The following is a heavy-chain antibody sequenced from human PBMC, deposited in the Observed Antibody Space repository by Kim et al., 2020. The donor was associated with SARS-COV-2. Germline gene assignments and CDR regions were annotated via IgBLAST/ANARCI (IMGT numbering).Heavy chain of an antibody. CDR1: GFTFSSYA. J-gene: IGHJ4*02. CDR3: AKVPRIQPRRDYFDY. Sequence: GGSLRLSCAASGFTFSSYAMSWVRQAPGKGLEWVSAISGSGGSTYYADSVKGRFTISRDNSKNTLYLQMNSLRAEDTAVYYCAKVPRIQPRRDYFDYWGQGTLVTVSS. D-gene: IGHD5-18*01. CDR2: ISGSGGST. V-gene: IGHV3-23*01.